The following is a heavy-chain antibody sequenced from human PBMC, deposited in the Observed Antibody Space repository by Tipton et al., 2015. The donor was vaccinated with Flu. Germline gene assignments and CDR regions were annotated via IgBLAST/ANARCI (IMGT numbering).Heavy chain of an antibody. CDR1: GFTFHNYG. CDR2: INWRSGTI. J-gene: IGHJ6*03. CDR3: ARGFWGGYYYMDV. V-gene: IGHV3-20*01. D-gene: IGHD3-3*01. Sequence: SLRLSCEASGFTFHNYGMNWVRQAPGKGLEWVSGINWRSGTIAYADSVKGRFTISRDNAKNSLYLQMNSLRPEDTALYHCARGFWGGYYYMDVWGKGTTVTVSS.